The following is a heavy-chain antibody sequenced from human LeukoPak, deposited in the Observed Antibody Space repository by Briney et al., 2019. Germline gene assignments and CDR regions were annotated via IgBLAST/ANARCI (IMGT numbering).Heavy chain of an antibody. J-gene: IGHJ3*02. D-gene: IGHD2-2*01. CDR2: IKEDGSEK. V-gene: IGHV3-7*01. CDR3: ARDPYHTQYGAFDI. CDR1: GFTFSSYW. Sequence: PGGSLRLSCAASGFTFSSYWMTWVRQAPGKGLEWVANIKEDGSEKQYGDSVKGRFTISRDNDRNSLFLEMNNLRVEDTAVYYCARDPYHTQYGAFDIWGQGTMVTVSS.